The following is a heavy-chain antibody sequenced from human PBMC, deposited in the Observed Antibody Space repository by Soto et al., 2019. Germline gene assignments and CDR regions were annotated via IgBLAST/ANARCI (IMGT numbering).Heavy chain of an antibody. J-gene: IGHJ6*02. CDR3: ARGYSGYDARYKTPCASYCMDV. CDR1: GATFSSYA. CDR2: IIPIFGTA. D-gene: IGHD5-12*01. V-gene: IGHV1-69*13. Sequence: GASVKVSCKASGATFSSYAISWVRQAPGQGLEWMGGIIPIFGTANYAQKFQGRVTITADESTSTAYMELSSLRSEDTAVYYCARGYSGYDARYKTPCASYCMDVWCPATLVTV.